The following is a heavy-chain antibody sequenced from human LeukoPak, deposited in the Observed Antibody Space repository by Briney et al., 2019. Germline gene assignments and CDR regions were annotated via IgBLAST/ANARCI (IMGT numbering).Heavy chain of an antibody. CDR1: GFTFSSYA. D-gene: IGHD3-9*01. J-gene: IGHJ6*02. CDR2: ISGTGSRT. V-gene: IGHV3-23*01. CDR3: AKGLTGYSNYGTDV. Sequence: GGSLRLSCAASGFTFSSYAMNWVRQAPGKGLEWVSAISGTGSRTYYADSVKGRFTISRDNSKNTLYLQMKSLRVEHTARYYCAKGLTGYSNYGTDVWGQGTTVTVSS.